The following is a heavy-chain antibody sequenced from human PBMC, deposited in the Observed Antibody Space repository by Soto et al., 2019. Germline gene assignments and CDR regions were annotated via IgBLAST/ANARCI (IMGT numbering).Heavy chain of an antibody. CDR1: GFTFSSYG. V-gene: IGHV3-33*01. J-gene: IGHJ3*02. CDR3: ARHSAAGDAFDI. Sequence: PGGSLRLSCAASGFTFSSYGMHWVRQAPGKGLEWVAVIWYDGSNKYYADSVKCRFTISRDNSKNMLYLQMNSLRAEDTAVYYCARHSAAGDAFDIWGQGTMVTVSS. CDR2: IWYDGSNK. D-gene: IGHD6-13*01.